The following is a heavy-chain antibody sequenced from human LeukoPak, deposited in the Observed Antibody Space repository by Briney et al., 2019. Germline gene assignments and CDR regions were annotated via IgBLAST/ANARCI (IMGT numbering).Heavy chain of an antibody. CDR1: GGSISSSSYY. D-gene: IGHD6-19*01. J-gene: IGHJ6*02. CDR3: ARVATAVAGRFSYYYYGMDV. V-gene: IGHV4-61*05. Sequence: ASETLSLTCTVSGGSISSSSYYWGWIRQPPGKGLEWIGYIYYSGSTNYNPSLKSRVTISVDTSKNQFSLKLSSVTAADTAVYYCARVATAVAGRFSYYYYGMDVWGQGTTVTVSS. CDR2: IYYSGST.